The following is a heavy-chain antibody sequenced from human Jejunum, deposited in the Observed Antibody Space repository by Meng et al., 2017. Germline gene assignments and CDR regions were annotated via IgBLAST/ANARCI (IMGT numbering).Heavy chain of an antibody. V-gene: IGHV1-2*06. CDR3: AKEKGTGNYEDY. J-gene: IGHJ4*02. CDR1: GYTFTDYY. D-gene: IGHD1-7*01. Sequence: QVQLLQSGPEGRKPGASVKGSCKASGYTFTDYYIHWVRQAPGQGLEWMGRINPYSGVADFAQKFQGRVSMTRDTSITTAYMELRELTSDDTAVYFCAKEKGTGNYEDYWGQGTLVTVSS. CDR2: INPYSGVA.